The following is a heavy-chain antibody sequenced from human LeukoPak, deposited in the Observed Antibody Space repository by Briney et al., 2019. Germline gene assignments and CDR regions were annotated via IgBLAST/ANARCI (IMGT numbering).Heavy chain of an antibody. Sequence: PGGSLRLSCAASGFTFSSYSMNWVRQAPGKGLEWVSSISSSSSYIYYADSVKGRFTISRDNAKNSLYLQMNGLRAEDTAVYYCARSSPHCSSTSCYNDAFDIWGQGTMVTVSS. CDR2: ISSSSSYI. D-gene: IGHD2-2*02. J-gene: IGHJ3*02. V-gene: IGHV3-21*01. CDR1: GFTFSSYS. CDR3: ARSSPHCSSTSCYNDAFDI.